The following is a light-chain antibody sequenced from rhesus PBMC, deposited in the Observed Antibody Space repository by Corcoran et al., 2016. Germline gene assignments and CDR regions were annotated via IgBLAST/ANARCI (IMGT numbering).Light chain of an antibody. J-gene: IGKJ3*01. CDR1: QGISSY. CDR2: AAT. CDR3: QQYKSYPFT. V-gene: IGKV1-28*02. Sequence: DIQMTQSPSSLSASVGDTVTITCRASQGISSYLNWFQPKPGKAPKLLIYAATTLQSGVPSRFSGSGSGTDFTLTISSLQPEDFATYYCQQYKSYPFTFGPGTKLDIK.